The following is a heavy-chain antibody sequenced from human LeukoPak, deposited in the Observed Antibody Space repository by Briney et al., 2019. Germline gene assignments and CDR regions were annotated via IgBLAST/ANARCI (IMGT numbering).Heavy chain of an antibody. Sequence: GGSLRLSCAASRFTFSSYAMSWVRQAPGKGLEWVSTISGRGDSTYYADSVKGRFTISRDNSRNTLYLQMNTLRAEDTAVYYCAKAIAAPVWYFDLWGRGILVTVSS. CDR1: RFTFSSYA. J-gene: IGHJ2*01. D-gene: IGHD6-13*01. V-gene: IGHV3-23*01. CDR3: AKAIAAPVWYFDL. CDR2: ISGRGDST.